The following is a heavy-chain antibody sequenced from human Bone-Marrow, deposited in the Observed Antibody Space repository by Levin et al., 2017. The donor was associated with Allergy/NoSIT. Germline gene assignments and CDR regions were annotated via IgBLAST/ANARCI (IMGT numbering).Heavy chain of an antibody. J-gene: IGHJ5*02. CDR2: MNPNSGNT. V-gene: IGHV1-8*01. CDR3: ARAKRGPFWSGYFRWFDP. Sequence: GESLKISCKASGYTFTSYDINWVRQATGQGLEWMGWMNPNSGNTGYAQKFQGRVTMTRNTSISTAYMELSSLRSEDTAVYYCARAKRGPFWSGYFRWFDPWGQGTLVTVSS. CDR1: GYTFTSYD. D-gene: IGHD3-3*01.